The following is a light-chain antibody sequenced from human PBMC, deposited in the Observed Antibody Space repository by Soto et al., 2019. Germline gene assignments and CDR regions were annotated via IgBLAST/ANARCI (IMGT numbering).Light chain of an antibody. CDR3: QQYNSYSPWT. CDR2: DAS. CDR1: QSINIW. J-gene: IGKJ1*01. Sequence: DIQLTHSPSTLSASLLDRVPIXLLTSQSINIWLAWYQQKPGRAPKLLIYDASSLESGVPSRFSGSGSGTEFTLTISSLQPDDFATYYCQQYNSYSPWTFGQGTKVDIK. V-gene: IGKV1-5*01.